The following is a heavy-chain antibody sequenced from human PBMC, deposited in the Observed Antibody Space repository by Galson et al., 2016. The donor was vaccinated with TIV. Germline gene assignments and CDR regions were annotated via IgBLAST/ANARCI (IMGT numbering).Heavy chain of an antibody. J-gene: IGHJ4*02. V-gene: IGHV3-30*03. CDR2: VSFDRSDK. CDR1: GFTFGSYG. CDR3: ARGFSSYYFDY. Sequence: SLRLSCAASGFTFGSYGMHWVRHGPGKGLEWLAFVSFDRSDKTYADSVKGRFTISRDNFRNTLYLQMSSLRTEDTAVYYCARGFSSYYFDYWSQGTLVTVSS. D-gene: IGHD6-13*01.